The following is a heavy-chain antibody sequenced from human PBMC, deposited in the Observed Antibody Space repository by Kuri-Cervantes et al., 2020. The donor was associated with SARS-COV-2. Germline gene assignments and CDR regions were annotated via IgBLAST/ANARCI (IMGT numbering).Heavy chain of an antibody. CDR3: ARHLGWELPSDY. V-gene: IGHV5-51*01. D-gene: IGHD1-26*01. J-gene: IGHJ4*02. CDR1: GYSFTSYW. Sequence: GESLKISCEGSGYSFTSYWIGWVRQMPGKGLEWMGIIFPVDSDTTYVPSFQGQVTISADKSISTAYLQWSSLKASDTAMYYCARHLGWELPSDYWGQGTLVTVSS. CDR2: IFPVDSDT.